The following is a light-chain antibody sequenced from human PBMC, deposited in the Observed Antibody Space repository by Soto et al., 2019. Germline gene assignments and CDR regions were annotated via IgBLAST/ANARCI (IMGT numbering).Light chain of an antibody. CDR3: QQHINLPLT. V-gene: IGKV3-11*01. Sequence: IVLTQSPAPLSLSPGERATLSCRASQTVSSSLAWYQQKPGQAPRLLIYEASNRATGIPARFSGSGSGADFTLTISSLEPEDFALYYCQQHINLPLTFGGGTKVDIK. J-gene: IGKJ4*01. CDR1: QTVSSS. CDR2: EAS.